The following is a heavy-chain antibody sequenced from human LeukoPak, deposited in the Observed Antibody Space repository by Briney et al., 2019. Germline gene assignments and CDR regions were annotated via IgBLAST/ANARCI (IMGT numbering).Heavy chain of an antibody. D-gene: IGHD3-10*01. CDR1: GFTFSSYA. Sequence: PGGSLRLSCAASGFTFSSYAVSWVRQAPGKGLEWVSVISGSGGSTYYADSVKGRFTISRDNPKNTLFLHMTSLRAEDTAVYYCAKVRDGSGSYYKGRAFDIWGQGTTVTVSS. J-gene: IGHJ3*02. CDR3: AKVRDGSGSYYKGRAFDI. CDR2: ISGSGGST. V-gene: IGHV3-23*01.